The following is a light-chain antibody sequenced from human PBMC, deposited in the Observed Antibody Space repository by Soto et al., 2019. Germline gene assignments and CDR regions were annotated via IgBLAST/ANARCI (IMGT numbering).Light chain of an antibody. J-gene: IGKJ2*01. CDR2: AAS. Sequence: DIQMTQSPSSVSAPVGDRVTITCRASQDISSWLDWYQQKRGKAPNLLIYAASSLQSGVPSRFSGSGSGTDFTLTISSLQAEDFATYFCQQSDSTPYTFGQGTKVDIK. CDR3: QQSDSTPYT. CDR1: QDISSW. V-gene: IGKV1-12*01.